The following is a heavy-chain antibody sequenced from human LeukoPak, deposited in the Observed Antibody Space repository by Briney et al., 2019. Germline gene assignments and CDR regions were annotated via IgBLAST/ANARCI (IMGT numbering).Heavy chain of an antibody. Sequence: GGSLRLSCAASGFTFSSYAMSWVRQAPGKGLEWVSSISGSDGSTYYADSVKGRFTISRDNSKNTLYLQMKSLRAEDTAVYYCARRAGAYSHPYDYWGQGTLVTVSS. D-gene: IGHD4/OR15-4a*01. CDR2: ISGSDGST. V-gene: IGHV3-23*01. CDR1: GFTFSSYA. CDR3: ARRAGAYSHPYDY. J-gene: IGHJ4*02.